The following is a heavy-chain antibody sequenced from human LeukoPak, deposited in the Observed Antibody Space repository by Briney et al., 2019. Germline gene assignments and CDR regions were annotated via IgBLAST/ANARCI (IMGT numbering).Heavy chain of an antibody. D-gene: IGHD6-19*01. J-gene: IGHJ4*02. V-gene: IGHV3-30*03. CDR1: GFTFSSYS. CDR3: ARAGWGTVAGVFDY. CDR2: ISYDGNKK. Sequence: PGGSLRLSCAASGFTFSSYSMNWVRQAPGKGLEWVAVISYDGNKKYYADSVKGRFTISRDNSKNTLYLQMNSLRAEDTAVYYCARAGWGTVAGVFDYWGQGTLVTVSS.